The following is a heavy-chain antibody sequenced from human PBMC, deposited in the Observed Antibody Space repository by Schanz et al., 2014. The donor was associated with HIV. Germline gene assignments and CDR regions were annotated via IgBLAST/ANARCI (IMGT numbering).Heavy chain of an antibody. D-gene: IGHD6-6*01. J-gene: IGHJ4*02. CDR2: ISYDGRNK. CDR1: GFTFSTYV. CDR3: AKGWRGYSISSLVDY. V-gene: IGHV3-30*18. Sequence: QVQLVESGGGVVQPGRSLRLSCAASGFTFSTYVMHWVRQAPGKGLEWVAVISYDGRNKYYADSVKGRFTISRDNSKNTLYLQMNSLRADDTAVYYCAKGWRGYSISSLVDYWGQGSLVTVSS.